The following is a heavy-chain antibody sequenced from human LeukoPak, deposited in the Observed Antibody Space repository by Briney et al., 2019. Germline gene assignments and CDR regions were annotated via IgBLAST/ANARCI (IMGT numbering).Heavy chain of an antibody. CDR1: GFTFSSYA. CDR2: ISGSGGST. J-gene: IGHJ6*02. Sequence: GGSLRLSCAASGFTFSSYAMSWVRQAPGKGLEWVSAISGSGGSTYYADSVKGRFTISRDNSKNTLYLQMNSLRAEDTAVYYCAKANRAAAGMRHGMDVWGQGTTVTVSS. V-gene: IGHV3-23*01. CDR3: AKANRAAAGMRHGMDV. D-gene: IGHD6-13*01.